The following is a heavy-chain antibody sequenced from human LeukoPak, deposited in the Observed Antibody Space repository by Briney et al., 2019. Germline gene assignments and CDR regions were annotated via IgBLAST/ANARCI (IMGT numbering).Heavy chain of an antibody. V-gene: IGHV4-39*01. CDR3: VKTRTGGGAFDI. J-gene: IGHJ3*02. CDR2: IYHTGKT. CDR1: GGSITSSPYY. Sequence: TSETLSLTCTVSGGSITSSPYYWVLIRQSPGKGLEWIGTIYHTGKTYYNPSLNSRVTMSLDTSKNQFSLKLIAMTAADTAIYYCVKTRTGGGAFDIWGQGTKVTVSS. D-gene: IGHD7-27*01.